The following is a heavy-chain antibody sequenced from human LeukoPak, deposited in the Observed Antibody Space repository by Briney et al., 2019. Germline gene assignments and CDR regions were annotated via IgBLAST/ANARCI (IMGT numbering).Heavy chain of an antibody. Sequence: PSETLSLTCAVSGGSISSYYWSWIRQPPGKGLEWIGYVSYRGSTKYSPSLKSRVTIAVDTSKNQFSLKLTSVTAADTAVYYCARSSVEMSTGYFENWGQGTLLTVSS. CDR1: GGSISSYY. V-gene: IGHV4-59*08. CDR2: VSYRGST. CDR3: ARSSVEMSTGYFEN. J-gene: IGHJ4*02. D-gene: IGHD5-24*01.